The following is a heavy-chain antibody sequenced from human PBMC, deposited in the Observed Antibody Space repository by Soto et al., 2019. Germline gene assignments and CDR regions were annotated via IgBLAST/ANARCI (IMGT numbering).Heavy chain of an antibody. D-gene: IGHD3-3*01. CDR1: GFTFSSYS. Sequence: GGSLRLSCAASGFTFSSYSMNWVRQAPGKGLEWVSYISSSSSTIYYADSVKGRFTNSRDNAKNSLYLQMNGLRAEDTAVYYCARDNSDFWSGYFGVLNYYYYYYMDVWGKGTTVTVSS. CDR2: ISSSSSTI. CDR3: ARDNSDFWSGYFGVLNYYYYYYMDV. V-gene: IGHV3-48*01. J-gene: IGHJ6*03.